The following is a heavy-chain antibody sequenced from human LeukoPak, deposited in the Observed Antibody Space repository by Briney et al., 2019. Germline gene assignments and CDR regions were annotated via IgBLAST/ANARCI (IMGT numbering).Heavy chain of an antibody. J-gene: IGHJ4*02. CDR1: GDTFTTNT. D-gene: IGHD3-10*01. V-gene: IGHV1-69*13. CDR3: AREADNTMGRGASFDQ. Sequence: VASVKVSSTASGDTFTTNTVTWVRLAPGQGLEWMGGIIPAFGIPNYAQKFQGRVTITADEISSTAYMELRSLRSDDTAVYFCAREADNTMGRGASFDQWGQGTLVTVSS. CDR2: IIPAFGIP.